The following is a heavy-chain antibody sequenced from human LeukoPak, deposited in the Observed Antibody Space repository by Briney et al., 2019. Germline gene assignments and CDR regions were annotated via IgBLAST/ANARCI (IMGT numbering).Heavy chain of an antibody. D-gene: IGHD5-18*01. CDR2: ISSSGSTI. J-gene: IGHJ4*02. V-gene: IGHV3-48*03. Sequence: GGSLRLSCEASGFTFSSYEMNWVRQAPGKGLEWVSYISSSGSTIYYADSVKGRFTISRDNAKNSLYLQMNSLRAEDTAVYYCAREGYGFYDYWGQGTLVTVSS. CDR1: GFTFSSYE. CDR3: AREGYGFYDY.